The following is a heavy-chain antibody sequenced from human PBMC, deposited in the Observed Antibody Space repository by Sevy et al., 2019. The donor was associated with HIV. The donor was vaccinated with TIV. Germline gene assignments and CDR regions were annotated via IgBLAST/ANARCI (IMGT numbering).Heavy chain of an antibody. J-gene: IGHJ4*02. V-gene: IGHV3-23*01. CDR3: AKDGYSNYGYFDY. CDR1: GFTFSSYA. CDR2: ISGSGGST. Sequence: GGSLRLSCAASGFTFSSYAMIWVRQAPGKGLEWVSAISGSGGSTYYADSVKGRFTISRDNSKNTLYLQMNSLRAEDTAVYYCAKDGYSNYGYFDYWGQGTLVTVSS. D-gene: IGHD4-4*01.